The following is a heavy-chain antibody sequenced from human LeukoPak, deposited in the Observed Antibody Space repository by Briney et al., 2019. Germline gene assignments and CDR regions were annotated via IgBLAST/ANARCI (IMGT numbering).Heavy chain of an antibody. CDR2: VSRFGGTT. V-gene: IGHV3-23*01. CDR1: GLTFNAYA. D-gene: IGHD6-13*01. CDR3: VKHVGSRWSNNRFDP. Sequence: PGGSLRLSCAASGLTFNAYAMSWVRQAPGKGLELVSAVSRFGGTTYYADSAKGRFTISRDDSKNTVYLQMSSLRADDTALYYCVKHVGSRWSNNRFDPWGQGTLVTVSS. J-gene: IGHJ5*02.